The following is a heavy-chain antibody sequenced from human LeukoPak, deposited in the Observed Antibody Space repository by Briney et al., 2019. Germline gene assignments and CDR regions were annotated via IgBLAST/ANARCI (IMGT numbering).Heavy chain of an antibody. CDR1: GGSVNSADYY. V-gene: IGHV4-30-4*01. D-gene: IGHD5-12*01. CDR3: ARQVATVTRFDS. J-gene: IGHJ4*02. Sequence: SETLSLTCTVSGGSVNSADYYWSWIRQPPGKGLQWIGYIFYSGSTYYSPSLKSRFSMSVDTSKNQFSLKLRSVTAADTAVYYCARQVATVTRFDSWGQGTLVTVSS. CDR2: IFYSGST.